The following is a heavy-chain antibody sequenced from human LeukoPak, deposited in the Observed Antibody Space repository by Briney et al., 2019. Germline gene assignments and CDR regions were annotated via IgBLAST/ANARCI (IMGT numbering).Heavy chain of an antibody. Sequence: KPSETLSLTCTVSGGSISSYYWSWIRQPPGKGLEWIGNIYYSGSTNYNPSLKSRVTISVDTSKNQFSLKLSSVTAADTAVYYCARDLVPFDGYGMDVWGQGTTVTVSS. V-gene: IGHV4-59*01. CDR1: GGSISSYY. CDR2: IYYSGST. D-gene: IGHD3-9*01. J-gene: IGHJ6*02. CDR3: ARDLVPFDGYGMDV.